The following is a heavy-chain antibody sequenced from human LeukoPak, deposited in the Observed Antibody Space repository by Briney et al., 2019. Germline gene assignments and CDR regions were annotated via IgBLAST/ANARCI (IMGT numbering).Heavy chain of an antibody. D-gene: IGHD1-26*01. V-gene: IGHV1-2*02. Sequence: ASVKVSCKASGYTFTSYGISWVRQAPGQGLEWMGWINPNSGGTNYAQRFQGRVTMTRDTSISTAYMELSRLRSDDTAVYYCARVKWELRHRRQGAFDIWGQGTMVTVSS. J-gene: IGHJ3*02. CDR2: INPNSGGT. CDR1: GYTFTSYG. CDR3: ARVKWELRHRRQGAFDI.